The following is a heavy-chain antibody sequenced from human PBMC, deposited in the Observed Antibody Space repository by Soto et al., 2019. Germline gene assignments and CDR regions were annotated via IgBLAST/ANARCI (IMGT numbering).Heavy chain of an antibody. CDR3: GRGGCFGGKYYYNRSGRYVMAV. CDR1: GYTFNSDG. J-gene: IGHJ6*02. V-gene: IGHV1-18*01. D-gene: IGHD3-22*01. CDR2: ISAYNGKT. Sequence: ASATVSCKASGYTFNSDGISWVRRAPGPGLEWRGWISAYNGKTDYAQKLQGRFTMTTDTSTSQAYMGRRSLRSADTAVYYCGRGGCFGGKYYYNRSGRYVMAVWGQGTKVTFSS.